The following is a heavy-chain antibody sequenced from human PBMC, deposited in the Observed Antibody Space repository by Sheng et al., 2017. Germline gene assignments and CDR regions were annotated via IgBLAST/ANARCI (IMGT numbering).Heavy chain of an antibody. CDR3: ARGRGYGDYDSIDY. J-gene: IGHJ4*02. CDR2: INHSGST. V-gene: IGHV4-34*01. Sequence: QVQLQQWGAGLLKPSETLSLTCAVYGGSFSGYYWSWIRQPPGKGLEWIGEINHSGSTNYNPSLKSRVTISVDTSKNQFSLKLSSVTAADTAVYYCARGRGYGDYDSIDYWGQGTLVTVSS. CDR1: GGSFSGYY. D-gene: IGHD4-17*01.